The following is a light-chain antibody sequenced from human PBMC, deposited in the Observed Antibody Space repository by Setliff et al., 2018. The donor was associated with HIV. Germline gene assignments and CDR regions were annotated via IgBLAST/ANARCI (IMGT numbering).Light chain of an antibody. V-gene: IGLV2-14*01. Sequence: QSVLTQPASISGSPGQSITISCTGTSSDVGAFDYVSWYQQHPGKAPKLMIFEVNYRPSGISNRFSGSKSGNTASLTISGLQAEDEADYYCSSFTTTSTVVFGGGTKVTVL. CDR1: SSDVGAFDY. J-gene: IGLJ2*01. CDR2: EVN. CDR3: SSFTTTSTVV.